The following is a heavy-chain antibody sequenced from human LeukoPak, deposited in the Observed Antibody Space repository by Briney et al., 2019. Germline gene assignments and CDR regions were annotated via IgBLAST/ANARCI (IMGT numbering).Heavy chain of an antibody. J-gene: IGHJ1*01. V-gene: IGHV4-39*07. CDR1: GGSISSSSYY. CDR2: IYHSGST. Sequence: SETLSLTCTVSGGSISSSSYYWGWIRQPPGKGLEWIGSIYHSGSTYYNPSLKSRVTISVDTSKNQFSLKLSSVTAADTAVYYCASPGGVIAEYFQHWGQGTLVTVSS. CDR3: ASPGGVIAEYFQH. D-gene: IGHD3-16*02.